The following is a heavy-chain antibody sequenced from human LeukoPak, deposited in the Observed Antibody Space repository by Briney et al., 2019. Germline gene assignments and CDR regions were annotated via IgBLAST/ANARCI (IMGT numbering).Heavy chain of an antibody. CDR2: INHSGST. CDR1: GGSFSGYY. D-gene: IGHD5-24*01. J-gene: IGHJ6*03. V-gene: IGHV4-34*01. CDR3: ARRRLGRDGYNAGGYYMDV. Sequence: SETLSLTCAVYGGSFSGYYWSWIRQPSGKGLEWIGEINHSGSTNYNPSLKSRVTISVDTSKNQFSLKLSSVTAADTAVYYCARRRLGRDGYNAGGYYMDVWGKGTTVTISS.